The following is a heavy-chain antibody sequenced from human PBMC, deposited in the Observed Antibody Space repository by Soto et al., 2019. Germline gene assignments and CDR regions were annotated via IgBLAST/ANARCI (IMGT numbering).Heavy chain of an antibody. D-gene: IGHD4-17*01. CDR3: AKRGAGTTVTTDWFDP. Sequence: EVQLLESGGGLVQPGGSLRLSCAASGFTFSSYAMSWVRQAPGKGLEWVSAISGSGGSTYYADSVKGRFTISRDNSKNTLYLQMNSLRAEDTAVYYCAKRGAGTTVTTDWFDPWGQGTLVTVSS. J-gene: IGHJ5*02. CDR1: GFTFSSYA. CDR2: ISGSGGST. V-gene: IGHV3-23*01.